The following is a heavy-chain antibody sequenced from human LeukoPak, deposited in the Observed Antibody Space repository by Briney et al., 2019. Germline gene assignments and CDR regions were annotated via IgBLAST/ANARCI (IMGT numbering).Heavy chain of an antibody. CDR3: ARLYYDSSGYYQICYFDY. CDR2: IYYSGST. J-gene: IGHJ4*02. Sequence: SETLSLTCTVSGGSISSSSYYWGWIRQPPGKGLEWIGSIYYSGSTYYNPSLKSRVTISVDTSKNQFSLNLSSVTAADTAVYYCARLYYDSSGYYQICYFDYWGQGTLATVSP. CDR1: GGSISSSSYY. D-gene: IGHD3-22*01. V-gene: IGHV4-39*01.